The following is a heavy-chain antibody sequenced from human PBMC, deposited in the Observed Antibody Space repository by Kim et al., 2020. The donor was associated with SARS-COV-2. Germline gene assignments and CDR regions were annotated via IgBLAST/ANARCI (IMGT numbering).Heavy chain of an antibody. V-gene: IGHV1-8*01. CDR1: GYTFTSYD. J-gene: IGHJ4*02. Sequence: ASVKVSCKASGYTFTSYDINWVRLSTGQGLEWMGWMNPNSGNTGYAQKFQGRVTMTRNTSISTAYMELSSLRSEDTAVYYCARGGWVGQQLPYWGQGTLVTVSS. CDR2: MNPNSGNT. D-gene: IGHD6-13*01. CDR3: ARGGWVGQQLPY.